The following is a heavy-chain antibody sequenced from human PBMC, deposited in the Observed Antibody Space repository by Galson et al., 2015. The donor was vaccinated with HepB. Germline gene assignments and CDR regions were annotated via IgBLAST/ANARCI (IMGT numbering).Heavy chain of an antibody. CDR2: ISASSTYT. J-gene: IGHJ5*02. CDR1: GFTFSNYG. D-gene: IGHD4-17*01. Sequence: SLRLSCAASGFTFSNYGMSWVRQAPGKGLEWISYISASSTYTTYADSVKGRFTISRDNAKKSLYLQMNSLRAEDTAVYYCARDGDYLSYRPHWFDPWGQGTLVTVSS. CDR3: ARDGDYLSYRPHWFDP. V-gene: IGHV3-11*06.